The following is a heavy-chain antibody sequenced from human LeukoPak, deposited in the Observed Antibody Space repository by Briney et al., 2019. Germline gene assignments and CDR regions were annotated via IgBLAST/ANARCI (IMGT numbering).Heavy chain of an antibody. V-gene: IGHV3-23*01. CDR3: AKSPKNKLLRSYYGMDV. Sequence: GGSLRLSCTSSGFTRFTFSIYAMTWVRQAPGKGLEWVSAIGGSGAITYYADSVKGRFTISRDNSKNTLYLQMNSLRAEDTAVYYCAKSPKNKLLRSYYGMDVWGQGTTVTVSS. CDR1: GFTRFTFSIYA. CDR2: IGGSGAIT. D-gene: IGHD2-21*02. J-gene: IGHJ6*02.